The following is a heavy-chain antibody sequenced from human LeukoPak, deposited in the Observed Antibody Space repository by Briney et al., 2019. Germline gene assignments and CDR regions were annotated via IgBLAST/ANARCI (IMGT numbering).Heavy chain of an antibody. V-gene: IGHV1-69*01. CDR1: GNLSHYT. D-gene: IGHD1-26*01. CDR3: ARVEAGGSYDFYY. J-gene: IGHJ4*02. Sequence: GNLSHYTNTKKRQATGMGTECMGGIIPIYSTANYAQKFQCRVTITADESTSTAYMELSRLRSEDTAVYYCARVEAGGSYDFYYWGQGILVTVSS. CDR2: IIPIYSTA.